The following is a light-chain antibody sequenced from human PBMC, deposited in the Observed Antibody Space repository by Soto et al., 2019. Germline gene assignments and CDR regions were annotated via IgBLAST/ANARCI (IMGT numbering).Light chain of an antibody. V-gene: IGKV3-15*01. CDR2: GAS. J-gene: IGKJ1*01. CDR1: QSVSSN. Sequence: EIVMTQSPATLSVSPGERATLSCRASQSVSSNLAWYQQKPGRAPRLLIYGASTRATGIPARFSGSGSGTEFTLTISSLQSEDFAVYYCQQYNNWSGTFGQGTKVDIK. CDR3: QQYNNWSGT.